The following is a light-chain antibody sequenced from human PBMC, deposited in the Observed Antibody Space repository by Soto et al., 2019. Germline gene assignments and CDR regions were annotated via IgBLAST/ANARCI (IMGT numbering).Light chain of an antibody. Sequence: QSVLTQPPSVSGSPGQSVTISCTGTSSDVGKYDRVSWYQQPPGTAPKLIIYEVTSRPSGVPARFSGSKSGNTASLTISGLQAEDEAEYYCSSYTSTSRYVFGAGTKVTVL. CDR3: SSYTSTSRYV. J-gene: IGLJ1*01. CDR1: SSDVGKYDR. V-gene: IGLV2-18*02. CDR2: EVT.